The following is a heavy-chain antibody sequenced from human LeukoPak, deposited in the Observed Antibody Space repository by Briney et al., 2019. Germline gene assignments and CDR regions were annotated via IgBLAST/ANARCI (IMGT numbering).Heavy chain of an antibody. Sequence: GGSLRLSCAASGFTFSSYAMRWVRQAAGKGLEWVSTISGSGGSTYYADSVSGRFTISRDNSKNTLYLQMNSLRAEDTAVYYCAKRGYDILTAYAGFLFDYWGQGTLVTVSS. J-gene: IGHJ4*02. V-gene: IGHV3-23*01. D-gene: IGHD3-9*01. CDR3: AKRGYDILTAYAGFLFDY. CDR2: ISGSGGST. CDR1: GFTFSSYA.